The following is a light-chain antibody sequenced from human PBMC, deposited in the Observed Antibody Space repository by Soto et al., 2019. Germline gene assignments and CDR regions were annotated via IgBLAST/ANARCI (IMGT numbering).Light chain of an antibody. Sequence: EIVMTQSPATLSVSPGERATLSCRASQSVSSNLAWYQQKPGQAPRLLIYGASTRATGIPARFSGSGSGTEFTLTISRLKSEDFEVSYCQQYNNWTPFSFGPGTKVDI. CDR2: GAS. CDR3: QQYNNWTPFS. CDR1: QSVSSN. V-gene: IGKV3-15*01. J-gene: IGKJ3*01.